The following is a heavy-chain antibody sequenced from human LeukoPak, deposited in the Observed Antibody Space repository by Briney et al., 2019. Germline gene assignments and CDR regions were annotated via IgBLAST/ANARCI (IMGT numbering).Heavy chain of an antibody. V-gene: IGHV3-33*01. D-gene: IGHD2-2*01. CDR3: ARGSAALYYFDF. J-gene: IGHJ4*02. CDR1: GFTFSSYG. Sequence: QPGRSLRLSCAASGFTFSSYGMHWVRQAPGKGLEWVALIWYDGSDIYYADSVKGRFIISRDNSKNTLYLQMNTLRAEDAAVYYCARGSAALYYFDFWGQGTLVTVSS. CDR2: IWYDGSDI.